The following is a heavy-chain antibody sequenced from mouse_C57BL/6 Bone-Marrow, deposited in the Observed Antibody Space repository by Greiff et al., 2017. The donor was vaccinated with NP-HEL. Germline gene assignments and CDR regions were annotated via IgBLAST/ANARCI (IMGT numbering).Heavy chain of an antibody. V-gene: IGHV5-12*01. CDR2: ISNGGGST. D-gene: IGHD2-1*01. Sequence: DVKLVESGGGLVQPGGSLKLSCAASGFTFSDYYMYWVRQTPEKRLEWVAYISNGGGSTYYPDNVKGRFTISRDNAKNTLYLQMSRLKSEDTAMYDCASQGGRSTYYAMDYWGQGTSVTVAS. CDR1: GFTFSDYY. CDR3: ASQGGRSTYYAMDY. J-gene: IGHJ4*01.